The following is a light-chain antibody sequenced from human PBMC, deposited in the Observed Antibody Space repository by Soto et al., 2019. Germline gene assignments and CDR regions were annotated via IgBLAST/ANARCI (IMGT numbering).Light chain of an antibody. V-gene: IGLV2-11*01. Sequence: QSALTQPRSVSGSPGQSVTISCTGTSSDVGGYNYVSWYQQHPGKAPKLMIYDVSKRPSGVPDRFSGSKSGNTASLTISGLQAEDEADYYSCSYAGSYEVFGGGTKLTVL. CDR3: CSYAGSYEV. CDR2: DVS. J-gene: IGLJ2*01. CDR1: SSDVGGYNY.